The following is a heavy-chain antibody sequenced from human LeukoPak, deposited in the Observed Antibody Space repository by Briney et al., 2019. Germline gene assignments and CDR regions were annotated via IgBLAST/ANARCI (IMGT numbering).Heavy chain of an antibody. J-gene: IGHJ5*02. CDR3: ARGDIVVVPAAYTGGWFDP. V-gene: IGHV1-18*01. CDR1: GYTFTSYG. Sequence: ASVKVSCKASGYTFTSYGISWVRQAPGQGLEWMGWISAYNGNTNYAQKLQGRVTMTTDTSTSTAYMELRSLRSEDTAVYYCARGDIVVVPAAYTGGWFDPWGQGTLVTVSS. CDR2: ISAYNGNT. D-gene: IGHD2-2*01.